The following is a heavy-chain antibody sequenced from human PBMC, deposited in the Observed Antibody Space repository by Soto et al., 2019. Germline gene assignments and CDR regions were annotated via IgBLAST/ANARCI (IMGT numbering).Heavy chain of an antibody. CDR1: GFTVSSSY. J-gene: IGHJ5*01. D-gene: IGHD6-19*01. V-gene: IGHV3-66*01. Sequence: EVQLVESGGGLVQPGGSLRLSCAASGFTVSSSYISWVRQAPGKRLEWVSTIYSSGSTYYADSVRGRFTISRDDSKNTLYLQMNSLSVDDTAVYYCTREASGSGWWSQGSFESGGQGTLVTVSS. CDR2: IYSSGST. CDR3: TREASGSGWWSQGSFES.